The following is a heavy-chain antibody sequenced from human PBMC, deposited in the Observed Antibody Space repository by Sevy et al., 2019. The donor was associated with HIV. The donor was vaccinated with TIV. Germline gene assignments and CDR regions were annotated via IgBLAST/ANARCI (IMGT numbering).Heavy chain of an antibody. Sequence: GGSLRLSCAASGFTFSSYGMHWVRQAPGKGLEWVAVISYDGSNKYYADSVKGRLTISRDNSKNTLYLQMNSLRAEDTAVYYCAKDLDSSGWSIDYWGQGTLVTVSS. J-gene: IGHJ4*02. CDR1: GFTFSSYG. D-gene: IGHD6-19*01. CDR3: AKDLDSSGWSIDY. V-gene: IGHV3-30*18. CDR2: ISYDGSNK.